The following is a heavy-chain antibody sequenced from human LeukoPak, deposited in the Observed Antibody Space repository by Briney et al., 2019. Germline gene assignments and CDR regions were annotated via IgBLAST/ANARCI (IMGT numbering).Heavy chain of an antibody. J-gene: IGHJ4*02. V-gene: IGHV4-61*02. Sequence: SETLSLTCTVSGASVNSGNYYWTWIRQPAGKRLEWIGRFYTSGSTNYNPSLKSRVTISIDASKNQFSLRLSSVTAADTAVYYCTRGGELMNFWGQGTLVTVSS. D-gene: IGHD1-26*01. CDR3: TRGGELMNF. CDR2: FYTSGST. CDR1: GASVNSGNYY.